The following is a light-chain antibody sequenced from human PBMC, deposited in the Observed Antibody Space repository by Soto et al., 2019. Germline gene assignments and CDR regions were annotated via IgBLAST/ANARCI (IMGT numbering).Light chain of an antibody. J-gene: IGLJ2*01. Sequence: QSALTQPASVSGSPGQSITISCTGTSSDVGSYNLVSWYQQHPGKAPKLMIYEGSKRPSGVSNRFSGSKYSNTASLTISGLQAEDEADYYCCSYAGSSTPVVFGGGTKLTVL. CDR2: EGS. V-gene: IGLV2-23*01. CDR3: CSYAGSSTPVV. CDR1: SSDVGSYNL.